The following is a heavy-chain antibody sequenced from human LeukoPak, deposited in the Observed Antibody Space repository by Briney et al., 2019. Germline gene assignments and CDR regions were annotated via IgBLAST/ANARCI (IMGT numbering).Heavy chain of an antibody. V-gene: IGHV1-69*05. CDR3: ARTDSSGYLTDY. D-gene: IGHD3-22*01. J-gene: IGHJ4*02. CDR2: IIPIFSTA. Sequence: ASVKVSCKASGGTFSSYAISWVRQAPGQGLEWMGRIIPIFSTANYAQKFQGRVTITTDESTSTAYMELSSLRSEDTAVYYCARTDSSGYLTDYWGQGTLVTVSS. CDR1: GGTFSSYA.